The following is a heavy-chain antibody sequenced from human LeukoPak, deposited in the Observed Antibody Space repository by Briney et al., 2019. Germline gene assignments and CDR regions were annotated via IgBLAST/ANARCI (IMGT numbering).Heavy chain of an antibody. CDR2: ISGSGGST. Sequence: GGSLRLSCAASGLTGSHNYVSWIRQAPGKGLEWVSAISGSGGSTYYADSVKGRFTISRDNSKNTLYLQMNSLRAEDTAVYYCAKRSSWQGYYFDYWGQGTLVTVSS. CDR1: GLTGSHNY. V-gene: IGHV3-23*01. J-gene: IGHJ4*02. CDR3: AKRSSWQGYYFDY. D-gene: IGHD6-13*01.